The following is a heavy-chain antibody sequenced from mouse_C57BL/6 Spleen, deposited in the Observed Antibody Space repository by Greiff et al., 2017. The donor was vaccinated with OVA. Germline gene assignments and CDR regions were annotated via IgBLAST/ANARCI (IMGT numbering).Heavy chain of an antibody. CDR2: INPYNGGT. Sequence: EVQLQQSGPVLVKPGASVKMSCKASGYTFTDYYMNWVKQSHGKSLEWIGVINPYNGGTSYNQKFKGKATLTVDKSSSTAYMELNSLTSEDSAVYYCARGGGNYGGDYWGQGTTLTVSS. CDR1: GYTFTDYY. J-gene: IGHJ2*01. CDR3: ARGGGNYGGDY. V-gene: IGHV1-19*01. D-gene: IGHD2-1*01.